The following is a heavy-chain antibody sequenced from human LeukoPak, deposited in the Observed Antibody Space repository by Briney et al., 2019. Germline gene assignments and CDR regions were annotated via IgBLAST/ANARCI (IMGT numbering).Heavy chain of an antibody. Sequence: PGGSLRLSCAASGFTVSSNYMSWVRQAPGRGLEWVSVIYSGGSTYYADSVKGRFTISRHNSKNTLYLQMNSLRAEDTAVYYCARHIDYGDYLNAFDIWGQGTMVTVSS. D-gene: IGHD4-17*01. CDR2: IYSGGST. CDR1: GFTVSSNY. J-gene: IGHJ3*02. V-gene: IGHV3-53*04. CDR3: ARHIDYGDYLNAFDI.